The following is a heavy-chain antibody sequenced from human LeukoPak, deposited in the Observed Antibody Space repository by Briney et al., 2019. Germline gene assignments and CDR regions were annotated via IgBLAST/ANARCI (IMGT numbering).Heavy chain of an antibody. CDR2: IYYNGDT. CDR1: GGSISSSRYY. J-gene: IGHJ3*02. Sequence: PSETLSHTCTVSGGSISSSRYYWGWIRQPPGKGLEWIGTIYYNGDTYYDPSLKSRVTISVDTSKNQFSLKLSSVTAADTAVYYCASPREMATIYDAFDIWGQGTMVTVSS. V-gene: IGHV4-39*01. D-gene: IGHD5-24*01. CDR3: ASPREMATIYDAFDI.